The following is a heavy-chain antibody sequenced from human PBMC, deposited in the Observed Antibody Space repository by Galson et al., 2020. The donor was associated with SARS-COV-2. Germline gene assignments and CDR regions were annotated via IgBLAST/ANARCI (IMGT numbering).Heavy chain of an antibody. CDR1: GFSLTTNGLC. D-gene: IGHD6-19*01. CDR2: IDWDDDK. V-gene: IGHV2-70*17. J-gene: IGHJ4*02. CDR3: ARTSSSGWCFDS. Sequence: SGPTLVKPTKTLTLTCTFSGFSLTTNGLCVSWIRQPAGKALEWLARIDWDDDKFYSTSLQTRLAISKDTSKNQVVLTMTNVDPIDTGTYYCARTSSSGWCFDSWGQGTLVTVSS.